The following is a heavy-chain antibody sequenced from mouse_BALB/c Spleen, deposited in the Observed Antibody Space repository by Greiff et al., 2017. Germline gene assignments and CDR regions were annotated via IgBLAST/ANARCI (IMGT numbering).Heavy chain of an antibody. V-gene: IGHV1-9*01. CDR2: ILPGSGST. CDR1: GYTFSSYW. D-gene: IGHD2-4*01. J-gene: IGHJ4*01. Sequence: VKLMESGAELMKPGASVKISCKATGYTFSSYWIEWVKQRPGHGLEWIGEILPGSGSTNYNEKFKGKATFTADTSSNTAYMQLSSLTSEDSAVYYCARDYDYEGHYAMDYWGQGTSVTVSS. CDR3: ARDYDYEGHYAMDY.